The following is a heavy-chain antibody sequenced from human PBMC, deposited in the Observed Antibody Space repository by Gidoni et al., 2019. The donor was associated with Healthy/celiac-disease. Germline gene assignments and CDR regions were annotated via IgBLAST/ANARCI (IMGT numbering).Heavy chain of an antibody. D-gene: IGHD6-19*01. CDR1: GGSISSSSYY. V-gene: IGHV4-39*01. CDR2: IYYSGST. J-gene: IGHJ3*02. Sequence: QLQLQESGPGLVKPSETLSLTCTVSGGSISSSSYYWGWIRQPPGKGLEWIGGIYYSGSTYYNPSLKSRVTISVDTSKNQFSLKLSSVPAADTAVYYCARHFSSGWYSQDAFDIWGQGTMVTVSS. CDR3: ARHFSSGWYSQDAFDI.